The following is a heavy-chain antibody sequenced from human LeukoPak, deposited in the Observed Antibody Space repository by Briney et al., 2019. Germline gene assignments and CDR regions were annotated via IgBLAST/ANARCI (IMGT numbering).Heavy chain of an antibody. J-gene: IGHJ4*02. D-gene: IGHD2-8*01. Sequence: SGGSLRLSCAASGFTFSDYYMSWIRQAPGKGLEWVSYISSSGSTIYYADSVKGRFTISRDNAKNSLYLQMNSLRAEDTAVYYCAREVAEGYCTNGVCYSNDYWGQGTLVTVSS. CDR2: ISSSGSTI. V-gene: IGHV3-11*04. CDR3: AREVAEGYCTNGVCYSNDY. CDR1: GFTFSDYY.